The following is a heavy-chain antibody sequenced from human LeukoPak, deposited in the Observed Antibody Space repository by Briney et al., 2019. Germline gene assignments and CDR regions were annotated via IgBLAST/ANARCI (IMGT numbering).Heavy chain of an antibody. CDR1: GYTFTSYD. CDR2: MNPNSGNT. Sequence: ASVKVSCKASGYTFTSYDINWVRQATGQGLEWMGWMNPNSGNTGYAQKFQGRVTMTRNTSISTAYMELSSLRSEDTAVYYCARGQTRWLQLPLGYWGQGTLVTVSS. CDR3: ARGQTRWLQLPLGY. D-gene: IGHD5-24*01. V-gene: IGHV1-8*01. J-gene: IGHJ4*02.